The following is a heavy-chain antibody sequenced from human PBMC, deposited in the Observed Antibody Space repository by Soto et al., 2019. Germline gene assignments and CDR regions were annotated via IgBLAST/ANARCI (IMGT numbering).Heavy chain of an antibody. CDR3: AKSAVVATIFRDYYYYGMDV. D-gene: IGHD5-12*01. Sequence: GGSLRLSCAASGFTFSSYAMSWVRQAPGKGLEWVSAISGSGGSTYYADSVKGRFTISRDNSKNTLYLQMNSLRAEDTAVYYCAKSAVVATIFRDYYYYGMDVWGQGTTVTVSS. J-gene: IGHJ6*02. CDR2: ISGSGGST. V-gene: IGHV3-23*01. CDR1: GFTFSSYA.